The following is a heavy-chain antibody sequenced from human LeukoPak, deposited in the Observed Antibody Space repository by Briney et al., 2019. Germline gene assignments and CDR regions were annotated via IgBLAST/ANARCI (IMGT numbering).Heavy chain of an antibody. Sequence: SQTLSLTCNVSGGSISSGSYYWGWIRQPAGKGLEWIGRVYTSGSTNYNPSLKSRVTISVDTSKNQFSLKLSSVTAADTAVYYCARGGRNTYYDILTGSSSFDYWGQGTLVTVSS. CDR2: VYTSGST. J-gene: IGHJ4*02. CDR3: ARGGRNTYYDILTGSSSFDY. D-gene: IGHD3-9*01. V-gene: IGHV4-61*02. CDR1: GGSISSGSYY.